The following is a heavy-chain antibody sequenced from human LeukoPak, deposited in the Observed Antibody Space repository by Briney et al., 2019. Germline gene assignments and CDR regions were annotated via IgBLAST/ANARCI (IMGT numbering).Heavy chain of an antibody. J-gene: IGHJ4*02. CDR2: IYNSGST. V-gene: IGHV4-4*07. CDR1: GGSISSYY. Sequence: SETLSLTCTVSGGSISSYYWSWIRQPAGKGLEWIGRIYNSGSTNYNPSLKSRVTISVDKSKNQFSLKLSSVTAADTAVYYCAREYPTYMYSSGWEVIDYWGQGTLVTVSS. D-gene: IGHD6-25*01. CDR3: AREYPTYMYSSGWEVIDY.